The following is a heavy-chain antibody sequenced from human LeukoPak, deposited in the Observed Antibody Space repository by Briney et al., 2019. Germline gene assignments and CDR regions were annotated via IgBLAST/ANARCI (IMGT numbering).Heavy chain of an antibody. CDR3: LPWVAYCGGDCYSDFDY. Sequence: GGSLRLSCAASGFSFSNFGMSWVRQSPGKGLEWVSAITGSGRSTYSADSVKGRFTVSRDNSKNTLYLQMTSLRAEDTAVYYCLPWVAYCGGDCYSDFDYWGQGTLVTVSS. CDR1: GFSFSNFG. V-gene: IGHV3-23*01. CDR2: ITGSGRST. J-gene: IGHJ4*02. D-gene: IGHD2-21*02.